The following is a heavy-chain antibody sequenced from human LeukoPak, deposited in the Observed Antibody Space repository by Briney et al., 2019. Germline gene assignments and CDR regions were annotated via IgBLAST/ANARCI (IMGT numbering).Heavy chain of an antibody. V-gene: IGHV3-11*01. CDR3: VEAGSGWYG. CDR2: ISNRNGII. Sequence: GGSLRLSCAASGFIFSDYYMGWIRQAPGKGLEWVSYISNRNGIIYYADSVRGRFTISRDNAKNSLYLQMNSLRSEDTAVYYCVEAGSGWYGRGQGTLVTVSS. CDR1: GFIFSDYY. J-gene: IGHJ4*02. D-gene: IGHD6-19*01.